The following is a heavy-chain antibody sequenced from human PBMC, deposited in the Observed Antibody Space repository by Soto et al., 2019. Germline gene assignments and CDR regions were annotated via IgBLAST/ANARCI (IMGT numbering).Heavy chain of an antibody. CDR1: GGSLSIGGYY. CDR3: ARNYGDYGSRVYYFDY. J-gene: IGHJ4*02. D-gene: IGHD4-17*01. V-gene: IGHV4-31*03. Sequence: PSVTCTVSGGSLSIGGYYWSWILQHPGKGLEWIGYIYYSGSTYYNPPLKSRVTISVYTSKNQFSLKLSSVTAADTAVYYCARNYGDYGSRVYYFDYWGQGTLVTVSS. CDR2: IYYSGST.